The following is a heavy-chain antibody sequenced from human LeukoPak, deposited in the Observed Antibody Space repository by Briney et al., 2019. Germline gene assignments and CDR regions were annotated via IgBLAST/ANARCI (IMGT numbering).Heavy chain of an antibody. CDR3: ARDQSIVGAIGAGDY. CDR2: ISYNGSDK. CDR1: RFTFSSYA. J-gene: IGHJ4*02. V-gene: IGHV3-30-3*01. Sequence: PGRSLRLSCAASRFTFSSYAMHWVRQAPGEGLEWVAVISYNGSDKYYADSVKGRFTISRDNSKNTLYLQMSSLRAEDTAVYYCARDQSIVGAIGAGDYWGQGTLVTVSS. D-gene: IGHD1-26*01.